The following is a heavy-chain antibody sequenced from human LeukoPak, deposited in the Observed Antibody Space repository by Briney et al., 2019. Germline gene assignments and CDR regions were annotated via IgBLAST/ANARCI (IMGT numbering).Heavy chain of an antibody. J-gene: IGHJ4*02. CDR3: ARSLLWLGELLEGPGDY. CDR1: GFTFSSYG. D-gene: IGHD3-10*01. Sequence: GGSLRLSCAASGFTFSSYGMHWVRQAPGKGLEWVAVIWYDGSNKYYADSVKGRFTVSRDNSKNTLYLQMNSLRAEDTAVYYCARSLLWLGELLEGPGDYWGQGTLVTVSS. CDR2: IWYDGSNK. V-gene: IGHV3-33*01.